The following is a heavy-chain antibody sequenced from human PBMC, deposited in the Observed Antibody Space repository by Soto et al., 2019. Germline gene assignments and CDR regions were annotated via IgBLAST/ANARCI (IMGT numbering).Heavy chain of an antibody. D-gene: IGHD2-15*01. CDR1: GFTFNNYG. Sequence: GGSLRLSCAASGFTFNNYGMNWVRQAPGKGLEWVAIISNDGSNKYYIESVRGRFTISRDNSKNMLFLQMNSLRVEDTAVYFCTKDGRFDSDGSLYYYYYGMDGWGQGPTVTVSS. CDR2: ISNDGSNK. CDR3: TKDGRFDSDGSLYYYYYGMDG. V-gene: IGHV3-30*18. J-gene: IGHJ6*02.